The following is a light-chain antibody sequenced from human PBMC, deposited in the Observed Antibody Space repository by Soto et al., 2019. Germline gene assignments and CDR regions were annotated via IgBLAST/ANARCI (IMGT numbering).Light chain of an antibody. CDR3: QQYGSSPIT. J-gene: IGKJ5*01. V-gene: IGKV3-20*01. CDR1: QSVISTY. CDR2: GAS. Sequence: SVLTQSPGTLSFSPCEIATLSCSSSQSVISTYLAWYQQKPGQAPRLLIYGASSRATGIPDRFSGSGSGTDFTLTISRLEPEDFAVYYCQQYGSSPITFGQGTRLEIK.